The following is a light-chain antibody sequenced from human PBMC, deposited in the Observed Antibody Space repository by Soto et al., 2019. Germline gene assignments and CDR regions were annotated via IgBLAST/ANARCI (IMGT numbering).Light chain of an antibody. J-gene: IGKJ1*01. V-gene: IGKV3-15*01. CDR1: QSVSSS. Sequence: EIMMTQSPSTVSVSPGERSTLSFRASQSVSSSLAWYQQKPGQAPRLLIYGASTRATGIPARFSGSGSGTEFTLTINSLQSEDFAVYYCQQYNNWWTFGQGTKVDI. CDR2: GAS. CDR3: QQYNNWWT.